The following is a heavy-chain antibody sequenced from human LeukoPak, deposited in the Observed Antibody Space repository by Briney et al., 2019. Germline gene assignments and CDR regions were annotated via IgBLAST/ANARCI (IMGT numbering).Heavy chain of an antibody. V-gene: IGHV1-46*01. Sequence: GASVKVSCKASGYTFPSYYMHWVRQAPGQGLEWMGIINPSGGSTSYAQKFQGRVTMTRDTSTSTVYMELSSLRSEDTAVYYCARSIVVVINRNWYFDLWGRGTLVTVSS. D-gene: IGHD3-22*01. CDR3: ARSIVVVINRNWYFDL. CDR1: GYTFPSYY. J-gene: IGHJ2*01. CDR2: INPSGGST.